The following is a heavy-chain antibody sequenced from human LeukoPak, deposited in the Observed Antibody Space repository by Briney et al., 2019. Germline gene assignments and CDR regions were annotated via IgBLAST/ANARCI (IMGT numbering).Heavy chain of an antibody. J-gene: IGHJ4*02. Sequence: GGSLRLSCAASELTVSSNHMTWVRQAPGKGLEWVSEIYTGGLTFYADSVTGRFTISRDNSKNTVYLQMNSLGVEDTARYYCARDNAPAGGGLDYWGQGTLVTVSS. V-gene: IGHV3-53*01. CDR1: ELTVSSNH. D-gene: IGHD1-14*01. CDR2: IYTGGLT. CDR3: ARDNAPAGGGLDY.